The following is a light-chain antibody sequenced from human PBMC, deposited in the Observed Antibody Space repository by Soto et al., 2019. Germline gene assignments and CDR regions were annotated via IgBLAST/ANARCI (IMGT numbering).Light chain of an antibody. Sequence: DIPMTQSPSSLSASVGDRVTITGRASQGISNYLAWYQQKPGKVPKLLIYAASTLQSGVPSRFSGSGSGTDFTLTISSLQPEDVATYYCQKYNSAPWTFGQGTKVEIK. J-gene: IGKJ1*01. V-gene: IGKV1-27*01. CDR2: AAS. CDR1: QGISNY. CDR3: QKYNSAPWT.